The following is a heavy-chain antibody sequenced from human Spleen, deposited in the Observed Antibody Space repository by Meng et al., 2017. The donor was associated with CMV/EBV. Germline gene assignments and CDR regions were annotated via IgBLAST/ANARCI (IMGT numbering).Heavy chain of an antibody. CDR2: ITSGSGSI. J-gene: IGHJ4*02. D-gene: IGHD3-22*01. CDR3: SSGYYYDSSGSYHPAGFDY. CDR1: GFIFSSYD. V-gene: IGHV3-21*01. Sequence: GESLKISCAASGFIFSSYDMTWVRQASGKGLEWVSSITSGSGSIYYADSVNGRFTVSRDNAKNSLHLQMNSLRVEDTAVYYCSSGYYYDSSGSYHPAGFDYWGQGALVTVSP.